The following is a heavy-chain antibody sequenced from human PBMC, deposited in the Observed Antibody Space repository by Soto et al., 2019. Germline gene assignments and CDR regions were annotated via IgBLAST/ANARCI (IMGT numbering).Heavy chain of an antibody. J-gene: IGHJ3*02. Sequence: EVQLVESGGGLVQPGGYLRLFCAASGFTFSSYSMTWVRQAPGKGLEWVSYISSSSSTIYYADSVKGRFTISRDNAKNSLYLQMNSLRDEDTAVYYCARVGTPVFAFDIWGQGTMVTVSS. CDR2: ISSSSSTI. CDR3: ARVGTPVFAFDI. CDR1: GFTFSSYS. D-gene: IGHD4-17*01. V-gene: IGHV3-48*02.